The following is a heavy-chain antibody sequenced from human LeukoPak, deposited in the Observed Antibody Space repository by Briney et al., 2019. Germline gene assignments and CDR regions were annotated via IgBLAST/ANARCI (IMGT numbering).Heavy chain of an antibody. J-gene: IGHJ6*02. CDR2: IDAYSGGT. D-gene: IGHD5-24*01. CDR3: AREESVATTYYYYYAMDV. Sequence: ASVKVSCKASGYTFTGYYIHWVRQAPGQGLEWMGWIDAYSGGTIYAQKFQGRLTMTRDTSITTAYLELTRLISDDTAVYYCAREESVATTYYYYYAMDVWGQGTTVTVSS. V-gene: IGHV1-2*02. CDR1: GYTFTGYY.